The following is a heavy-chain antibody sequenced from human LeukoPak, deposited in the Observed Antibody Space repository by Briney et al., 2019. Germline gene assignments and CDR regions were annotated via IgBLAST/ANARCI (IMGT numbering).Heavy chain of an antibody. CDR3: ARKTYGDYVYFDL. CDR1: GYTFTKYA. D-gene: IGHD4-17*01. J-gene: IGHJ2*01. V-gene: IGHV1-3*01. CDR2: INVGNGNT. Sequence: ASVKVSCKASGYTFTKYAMHWVRQPPGQRLEWMGWINVGNGNTKYSQKFQGRVTITRDTSASSAYMQLSSLRSEDTAVYYCARKTYGDYVYFDLWARGTLVTVSS.